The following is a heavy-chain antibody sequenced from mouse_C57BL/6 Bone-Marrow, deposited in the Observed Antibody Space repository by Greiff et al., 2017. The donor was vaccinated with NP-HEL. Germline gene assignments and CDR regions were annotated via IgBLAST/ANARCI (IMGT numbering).Heavy chain of an antibody. CDR1: GFTFSSYG. CDR3: ARHSNFHFDY. Sequence: EVKVVESGGDLVKPGGSLKLSCAASGFTFSSYGMSWVRQTPDKRLEWVATISSGGSYTYYPDSVKGRFTISRDNAKNTLYLQMSSLKSEDTAMYYCARHSNFHFDYWGQGTTLTVSS. J-gene: IGHJ2*01. V-gene: IGHV5-6*01. D-gene: IGHD2-5*01. CDR2: ISSGGSYT.